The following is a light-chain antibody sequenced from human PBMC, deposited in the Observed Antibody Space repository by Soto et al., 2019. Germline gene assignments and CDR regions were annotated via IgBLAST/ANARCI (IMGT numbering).Light chain of an antibody. Sequence: EIVLTQSPATLSLSPGERATLSCRASQSVSSYLAWYQQKPGQAPRLLIYDASNRATCIPARFSGSGSGTDFTLTISSLEPEDFAVYYCQQRSNWVTFGPGTKVDIK. CDR1: QSVSSY. V-gene: IGKV3-11*01. CDR2: DAS. CDR3: QQRSNWVT. J-gene: IGKJ3*01.